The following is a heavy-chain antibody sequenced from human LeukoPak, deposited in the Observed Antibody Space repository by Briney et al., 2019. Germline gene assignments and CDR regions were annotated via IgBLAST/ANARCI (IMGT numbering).Heavy chain of an antibody. D-gene: IGHD3-10*01. J-gene: IGHJ6*02. Sequence: PSETLSLTCTVSGGSVSRDSYYWSWIRQPPGKGLEWIGYIYYSGSTNYNPSLKSRVTISVDTSKNQFSLKLSSVTAADTAVYYCARLQVGYYYYGMDVWGQGTTVTVSS. CDR1: GGSVSRDSYY. CDR2: IYYSGST. CDR3: ARLQVGYYYYGMDV. V-gene: IGHV4-61*01.